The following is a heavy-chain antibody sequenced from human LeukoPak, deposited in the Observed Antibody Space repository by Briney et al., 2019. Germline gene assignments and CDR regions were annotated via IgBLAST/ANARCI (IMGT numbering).Heavy chain of an antibody. CDR1: RGSISGRSNS. Sequence: PSEALSLTCTVSRGSISGRSNSWGWVRQPAGKGLGWMGCICYRGRTYYNPSLKSRVTISADKSKHHFSMQMSNVTAADTAVYYCARLAEYYYDTSGYYHFDYWGQGTLVTVSS. D-gene: IGHD3-22*01. CDR3: ARLAEYYYDTSGYYHFDY. CDR2: ICYRGRT. J-gene: IGHJ4*02. V-gene: IGHV4-39*02.